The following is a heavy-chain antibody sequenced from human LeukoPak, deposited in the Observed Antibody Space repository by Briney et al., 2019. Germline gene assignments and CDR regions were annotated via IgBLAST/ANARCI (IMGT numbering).Heavy chain of an antibody. CDR1: GGSISSYY. Sequence: SETLSLTCTVSGGSISSYYWSWIRQPAGEGLEWIGRIYTSGSTNYNPSLKSRVTMSVDTSKNQFSLKLSSVTAADTAVYYCARGVLAAAGRIWFDPWGQGTLVTVSS. J-gene: IGHJ5*02. CDR2: IYTSGST. V-gene: IGHV4-4*07. D-gene: IGHD6-13*01. CDR3: ARGVLAAAGRIWFDP.